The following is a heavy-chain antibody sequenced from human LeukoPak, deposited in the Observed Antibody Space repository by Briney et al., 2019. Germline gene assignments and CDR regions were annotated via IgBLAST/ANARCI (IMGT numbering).Heavy chain of an antibody. D-gene: IGHD2-2*01. CDR1: GNSFASYW. CDR2: IYPDDSDT. J-gene: IGHJ5*02. CDR3: ARLSSTSQPFDP. Sequence: GESLKISCKGSGNSFASYWIAWVRQMPGKGLEWMGIIYPDDSDTRYSPSFQGQVTISADKSISTAYLQWSGLKASDAAVYYCARLSSTSQPFDPWGQGTLVTVSS. V-gene: IGHV5-51*01.